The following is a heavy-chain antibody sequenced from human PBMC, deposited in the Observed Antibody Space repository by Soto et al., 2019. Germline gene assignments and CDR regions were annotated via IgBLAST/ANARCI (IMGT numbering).Heavy chain of an antibody. Sequence: QVQLQQWGAGLLKPSETLSLTCAVYGGSFSGYYWSWIRQPPGKGLEWIGEINHSGSTNYNPSLKRRVTISVDTSKNQFSLKLSSLTAADTAVYYCASRNYYFDWFDPLGQGTLVTVSS. CDR2: INHSGST. D-gene: IGHD1-7*01. CDR3: ASRNYYFDWFDP. V-gene: IGHV4-34*01. J-gene: IGHJ5*02. CDR1: GGSFSGYY.